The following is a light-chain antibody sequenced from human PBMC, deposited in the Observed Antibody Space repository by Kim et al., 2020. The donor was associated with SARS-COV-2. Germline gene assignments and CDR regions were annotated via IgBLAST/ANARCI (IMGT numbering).Light chain of an antibody. V-gene: IGKV3-20*01. Sequence: EIVLTQSPGTVSLSPGERVTLSCRASQTIDMNFLAWYQQKPVQAPRLLIYGTITRATGIPDRFRGRGSGTDFTLTISRLEPEDFAIYYCQQYETSSWTFGQGTKVEIK. J-gene: IGKJ1*01. CDR1: QTIDMNF. CDR2: GTI. CDR3: QQYETSSWT.